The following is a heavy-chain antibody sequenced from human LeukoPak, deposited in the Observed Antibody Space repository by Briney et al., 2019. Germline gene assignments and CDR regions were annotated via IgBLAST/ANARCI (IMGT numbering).Heavy chain of an antibody. Sequence: PSETLSLTCIVSGASISSYYWSWTRQPPGKGLEWIGYIYYSGSTNYNPSLKSRVTISVDTSKNQFSLKLNSVTAADTAVYYCARGNLMGNWFDPWGQGTLVTASS. J-gene: IGHJ5*02. CDR1: GASISSYY. CDR2: IYYSGST. V-gene: IGHV4-59*01. D-gene: IGHD3-16*01. CDR3: ARGNLMGNWFDP.